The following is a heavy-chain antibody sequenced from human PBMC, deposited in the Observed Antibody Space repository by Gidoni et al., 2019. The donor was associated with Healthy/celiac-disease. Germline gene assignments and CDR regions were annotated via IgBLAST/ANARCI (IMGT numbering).Heavy chain of an antibody. CDR2: RWYDGSNK. Sequence: QVQLVESGGGVVQPGRSLILSCPASVFTFSSYGMHWVRQAPGKGLEWVAVRWYDGSNKYYADSVKGRFTISRDNSKNTLYLKMNSLRAEDTAVYYCAREGYGGNDAFDIWGQGTMVTVSS. CDR1: VFTFSSYG. V-gene: IGHV3-33*01. CDR3: AREGYGGNDAFDI. J-gene: IGHJ3*02. D-gene: IGHD4-17*01.